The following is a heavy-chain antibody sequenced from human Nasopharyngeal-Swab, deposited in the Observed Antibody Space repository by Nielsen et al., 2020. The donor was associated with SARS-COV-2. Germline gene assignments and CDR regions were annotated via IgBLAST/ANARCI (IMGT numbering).Heavy chain of an antibody. Sequence: VRQAPGKGLEWVGRTRKRGNTYATEYAASVKGRFTISRVDSRNSSYLHMSGLTTEDTAVYYCSRWEGGAYFDYWGQGTLVTVSS. V-gene: IGHV3-72*01. CDR2: TRKRGNTYAT. D-gene: IGHD1-26*01. CDR3: SRWEGGAYFDY. J-gene: IGHJ4*02.